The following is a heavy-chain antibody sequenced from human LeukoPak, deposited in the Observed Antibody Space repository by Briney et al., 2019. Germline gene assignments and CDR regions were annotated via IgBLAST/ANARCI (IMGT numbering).Heavy chain of an antibody. V-gene: IGHV4-39*07. Sequence: SETLSLTCTVSGASISSSRYYWGWIRQPPGKGLEWIGSISYSGTTYHNPSLKSRVTISVDRSKNQFSLKLSSVTAADTAVYYCARDVPAANYWGQGTLVTVSS. J-gene: IGHJ4*02. CDR3: ARDVPAANY. CDR2: ISYSGTT. CDR1: GASISSSRYY. D-gene: IGHD2-2*01.